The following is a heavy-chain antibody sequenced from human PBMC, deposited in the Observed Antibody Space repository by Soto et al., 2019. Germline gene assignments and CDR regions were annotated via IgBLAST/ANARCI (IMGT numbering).Heavy chain of an antibody. V-gene: IGHV3-33*01. Sequence: QVQLVESGGGVVQPGRSLRLSCAASRFRFSSYGMNWVRQSPGKGLEWVAVIWYDGSNKFYGNSVKGRFTISRDNSRNTLYLQMNSLRDEDTAVYYCATEGKDDSVKGGFDNWGQGTLVTVSS. D-gene: IGHD3-22*01. J-gene: IGHJ4*02. CDR3: ATEGKDDSVKGGFDN. CDR1: RFRFSSYG. CDR2: IWYDGSNK.